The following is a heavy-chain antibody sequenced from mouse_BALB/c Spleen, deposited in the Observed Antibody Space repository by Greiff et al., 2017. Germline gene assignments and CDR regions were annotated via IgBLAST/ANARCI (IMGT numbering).Heavy chain of an antibody. CDR2: ISYSGST. D-gene: IGHD2-14*01. J-gene: IGHJ4*01. V-gene: IGHV3-2*02. CDR1: GYSITSDYA. Sequence: EVQLVESGPGLVKPSQSLSLTCTVTGYSITSDYAWNWIRQFPGNKLEWMGYISYSGSTSYNPSLKSRISITRDTSKNQFFLQLNSVTTEDTATYYCARGRYDRNYAMDYWGQGTSVTVSS. CDR3: ARGRYDRNYAMDY.